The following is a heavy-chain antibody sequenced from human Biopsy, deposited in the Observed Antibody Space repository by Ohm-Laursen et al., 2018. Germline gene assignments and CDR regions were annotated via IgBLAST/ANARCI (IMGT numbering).Heavy chain of an antibody. CDR2: ISNTGDGT. J-gene: IGHJ4*02. V-gene: IGHV3-64*01. CDR3: ARAGDFGSRGAGDY. D-gene: IGHD3-10*01. CDR1: GFLFSRHA. Sequence: GSLRLSCAASGFLFSRHAMHWVRQDPGKGLKYVSAISNTGDGTYYANSVKGRFTVSRDNSGNRLYLQMDSLRIEDTAIYFCARAGDFGSRGAGDYWGRGTLVTVSS.